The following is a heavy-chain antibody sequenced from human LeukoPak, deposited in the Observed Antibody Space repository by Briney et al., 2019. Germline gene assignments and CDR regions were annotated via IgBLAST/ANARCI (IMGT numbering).Heavy chain of an antibody. CDR3: AENGDYDAFDI. D-gene: IGHD4-17*01. V-gene: IGHV1-69*01. J-gene: IGHJ3*02. CDR2: IIPIFGTA. CDR1: GGTFSSYA. Sequence: SVKVSCKASGGTFSSYAISWVRQAPGQGLEWMGGIIPIFGTANYAQKFQGRVTITADESTSTAYMELSSLRSGDTAVYYCAENGDYDAFDIWGQGTMVTVSS.